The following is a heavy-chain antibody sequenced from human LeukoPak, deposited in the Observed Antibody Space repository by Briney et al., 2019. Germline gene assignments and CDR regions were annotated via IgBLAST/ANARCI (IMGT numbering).Heavy chain of an antibody. Sequence: GRSLRLSCAASGFTFVDYAMHWVRQAPGKGLEWVSGISWNSGSIGYADSVKGRFTISRDNAKNSLYLQMNSLRAEDTALYYCAKDIGYSYGNIDYWGQGTLVTVSS. V-gene: IGHV3-9*01. CDR2: ISWNSGSI. CDR1: GFTFVDYA. J-gene: IGHJ4*02. D-gene: IGHD5-18*01. CDR3: AKDIGYSYGNIDY.